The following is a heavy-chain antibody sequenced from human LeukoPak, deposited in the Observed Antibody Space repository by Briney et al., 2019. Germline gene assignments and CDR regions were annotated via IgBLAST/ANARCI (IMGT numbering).Heavy chain of an antibody. V-gene: IGHV3-23*01. CDR3: AKGDDIGKHPTRAYYFDT. D-gene: IGHD5-24*01. Sequence: TGGSLRLSCAASGCTFSRHAMSWVRQAPGKGLEWVSTTGLNSVNTLCAESVQGRFSISRDNSKNTLDLQMDNLRVDDTAVYYCAKGDDIGKHPTRAYYFDTWGQGTLVTVSS. CDR1: GCTFSRHA. J-gene: IGHJ4*02. CDR2: TGLNSVNT.